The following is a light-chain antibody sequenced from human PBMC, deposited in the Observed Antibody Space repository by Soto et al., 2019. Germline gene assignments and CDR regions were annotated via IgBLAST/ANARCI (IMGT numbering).Light chain of an antibody. Sequence: EMVLTQSPGTLSLSPGERATLSCRARQSVTSRYLARYQQKPGQAPRLLIFGASSRATGIVAGFSGSGSETDFTLTVSSLEPEDFEVYCCQQYVDSPYTFGQATNLEIK. CDR3: QQYVDSPYT. J-gene: IGKJ2*01. CDR2: GAS. V-gene: IGKV3-20*01. CDR1: QSVTSRY.